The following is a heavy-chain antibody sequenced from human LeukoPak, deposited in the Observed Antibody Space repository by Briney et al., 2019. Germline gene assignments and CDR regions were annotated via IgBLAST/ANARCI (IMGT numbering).Heavy chain of an antibody. CDR1: GFTFSSYA. D-gene: IGHD2-2*02. CDR2: ISYDGSNK. Sequence: GGSLRLSCAASGFTFSSYAMHWVRQAPGKGLEWVAVISYDGSNKYYADSVKGRFTISRDNSKNTLYLQMNSLRAEDTALYYCATLYYHGMDVWGQGTTVTVSS. CDR3: ATLYYHGMDV. V-gene: IGHV3-30*14. J-gene: IGHJ6*02.